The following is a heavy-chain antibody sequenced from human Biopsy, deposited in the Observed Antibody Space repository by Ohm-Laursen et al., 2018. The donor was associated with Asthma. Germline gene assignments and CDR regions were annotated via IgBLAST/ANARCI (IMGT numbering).Heavy chain of an antibody. CDR3: ARDRAVTGLNDAFDT. D-gene: IGHD4-17*01. Sequence: SLRLSCTASGFSFGSYAMSWVRQAPGKGLERVSGINWNGGSTGYADSVKGRFTISRDNAKNSLYLQMNSLRAEDTALYHCARDRAVTGLNDAFDTWGQGTMVAVSS. CDR1: GFSFGSYA. CDR2: INWNGGST. J-gene: IGHJ3*02. V-gene: IGHV3-20*01.